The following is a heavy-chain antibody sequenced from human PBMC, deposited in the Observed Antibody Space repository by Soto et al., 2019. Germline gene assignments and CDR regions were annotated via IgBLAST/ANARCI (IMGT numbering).Heavy chain of an antibody. V-gene: IGHV3-23*01. J-gene: IGHJ4*02. Sequence: GGSLRLSCAASGFTFSSYAMSWVRQAPGKGLEWVSAISGSGGSTYYADSVKGRFTISRDNSKNTLYLQMNSLRAEDTAVYYCAKGSCSSTSCYSPEHYWGQGTLVTVSS. CDR3: AKGSCSSTSCYSPEHY. CDR2: ISGSGGST. CDR1: GFTFSSYA. D-gene: IGHD2-2*02.